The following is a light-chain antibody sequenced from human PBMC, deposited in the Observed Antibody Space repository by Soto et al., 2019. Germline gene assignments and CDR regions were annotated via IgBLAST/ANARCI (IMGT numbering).Light chain of an antibody. CDR3: QQYGSSPIT. Sequence: EIVLTQSPVALSLSPGERATLSCRASQSVASSFLAWYQQKPGQAPRLLMYGASSRATGIPDRFSGSGSGTDFTLTISRLEPEDFAMYYCQQYGSSPITFGPGTKVDIK. J-gene: IGKJ3*01. CDR1: QSVASSF. CDR2: GAS. V-gene: IGKV3-20*01.